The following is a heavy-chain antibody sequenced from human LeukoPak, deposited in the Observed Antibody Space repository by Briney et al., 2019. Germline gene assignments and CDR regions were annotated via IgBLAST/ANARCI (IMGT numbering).Heavy chain of an antibody. CDR3: ARTPLRSIKRAGEFYDY. CDR1: GGSFSGYY. CDR2: INHSGST. V-gene: IGHV4-34*01. Sequence: SETLSLTCAVYGGSFSGYYWSWIRQPPGKGLEWIGEINHSGSTNYNPSLKSRVTISVDTSKNQFSLKLSSVTAADTAVYYCARTPLRSIKRAGEFYDYWGQGTLVTVSS. D-gene: IGHD3-10*01. J-gene: IGHJ4*02.